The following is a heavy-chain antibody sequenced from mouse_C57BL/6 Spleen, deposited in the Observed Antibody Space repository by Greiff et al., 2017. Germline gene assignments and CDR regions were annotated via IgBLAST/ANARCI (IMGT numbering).Heavy chain of an antibody. V-gene: IGHV1-64*01. J-gene: IGHJ4*01. Sequence: QVQLKQSGAELVKPGASVKLSCKASGYTFTSYWMHWVKQRPGQGLEWIGMIHPNSGSTNNNEKFKSKATLTVDKSSSTAYMQLSSLTSEDSAVYYCARGGPYAMDYWGQGTSVTVSS. CDR3: ARGGPYAMDY. CDR2: IHPNSGST. CDR1: GYTFTSYW.